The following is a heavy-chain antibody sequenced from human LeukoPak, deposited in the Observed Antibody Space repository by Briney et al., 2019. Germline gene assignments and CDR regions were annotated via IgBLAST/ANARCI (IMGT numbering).Heavy chain of an antibody. CDR1: GFTFSSHW. D-gene: IGHD5-12*01. V-gene: IGHV3-7*01. J-gene: IGHJ4*02. Sequence: GGSLRLSCAASGFTFSSHWMSWVRQAPGKGLEWVANIKKDGSEKYYVDAVKGRFTISRDNAKTSLYLQMNSLRAEDTAVYYCARVEASGYDYGAFDYWGQGTLVTVSS. CDR2: IKKDGSEK. CDR3: ARVEASGYDYGAFDY.